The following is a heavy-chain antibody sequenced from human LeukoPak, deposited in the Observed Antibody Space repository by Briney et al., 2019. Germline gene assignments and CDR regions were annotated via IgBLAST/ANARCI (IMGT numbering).Heavy chain of an antibody. Sequence: GGSLRLSCAASGFTFSSYRMNWVRQATGKGLEWVSSISSSSSYIYYADSVKGRFTISRDNAKNPLYLQMNRLGADDTAVYYCARDYYGDYALDHWGQGTLVTVSS. D-gene: IGHD4-17*01. CDR2: ISSSSSYI. V-gene: IGHV3-21*04. CDR3: ARDYYGDYALDH. CDR1: GFTFSSYR. J-gene: IGHJ4*02.